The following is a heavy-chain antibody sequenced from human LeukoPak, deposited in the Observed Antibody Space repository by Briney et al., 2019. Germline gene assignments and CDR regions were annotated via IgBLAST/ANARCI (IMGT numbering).Heavy chain of an antibody. J-gene: IGHJ5*02. Sequence: GESLKISCKGSGYSFTNYWIGWVRHMPGKGLEWMGIIYPGDSDTRYSPSFQGQVTISADKSISTAYLQWSSLKASDTAMYYCARLRGDHVKDNWFDPWGHGTLVTVSS. V-gene: IGHV5-51*01. CDR2: IYPGDSDT. CDR1: GYSFTNYW. CDR3: ARLRGDHVKDNWFDP. D-gene: IGHD2-21*02.